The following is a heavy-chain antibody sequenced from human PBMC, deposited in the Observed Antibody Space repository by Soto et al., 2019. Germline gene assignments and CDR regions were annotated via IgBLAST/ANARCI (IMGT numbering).Heavy chain of an antibody. Sequence: QVQLVESGGGVVQTGRSLRLSCAVSGFTFSSFGMHWVRQAPGKGLEWVAVIWFDGSERYYADSVKGRFTISRDDSEDTLYLQMNSLRAEDTALYYCARPVRPYSSGWHFGHGFDIWGQGTMVTVSS. V-gene: IGHV3-33*01. J-gene: IGHJ3*02. CDR2: IWFDGSER. D-gene: IGHD6-19*01. CDR3: ARPVRPYSSGWHFGHGFDI. CDR1: GFTFSSFG.